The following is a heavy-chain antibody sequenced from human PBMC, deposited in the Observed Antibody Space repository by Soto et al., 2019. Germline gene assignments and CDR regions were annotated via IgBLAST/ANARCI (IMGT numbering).Heavy chain of an antibody. Sequence: EVQLLESGGGLVQPGGSLRLSCAASGFTFSSYAMSWVRQAPGKGLEWVSAISGSGGSTYYAASVKGRFTISRDNSKNTLYLQMNSLRAEDTAVYYCAKDVSNYGYYYGMDVWGQGTTVTVSS. J-gene: IGHJ6*02. CDR2: ISGSGGST. D-gene: IGHD4-4*01. CDR1: GFTFSSYA. V-gene: IGHV3-23*01. CDR3: AKDVSNYGYYYGMDV.